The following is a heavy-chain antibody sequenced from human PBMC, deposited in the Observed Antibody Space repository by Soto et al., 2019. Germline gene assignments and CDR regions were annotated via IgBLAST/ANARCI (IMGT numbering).Heavy chain of an antibody. Sequence: QVRLQESGPGLVKPSETLSLTCTVSGASISRYYWSWIRQSPGKGLEWIGYLYNTGSTIYNPSLKNRVTISVDTSKNQFSLKMNSVTAADTAVYYCARDLWGYCGGDCYPLDVWGQGTTVTVSS. D-gene: IGHD2-21*02. CDR2: LYNTGST. CDR1: GASISRYY. V-gene: IGHV4-59*01. J-gene: IGHJ6*02. CDR3: ARDLWGYCGGDCYPLDV.